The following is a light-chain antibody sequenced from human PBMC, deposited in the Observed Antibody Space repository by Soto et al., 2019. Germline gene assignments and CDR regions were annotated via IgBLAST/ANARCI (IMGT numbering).Light chain of an antibody. Sequence: QSSLTHPASGSGSPGQSMTISCTGSSSDVGGYHYVSWYQQHRGKSPKLIIYQVSHRPSGVSDRFSGSKSGNTASLTISGIHGEDEAIYYCTSFTRTXNYVSGRATKV. CDR3: TSFTRTXNYV. CDR2: QVS. CDR1: SSDVGGYHY. V-gene: IGLV2-14*03. J-gene: IGLJ1*01.